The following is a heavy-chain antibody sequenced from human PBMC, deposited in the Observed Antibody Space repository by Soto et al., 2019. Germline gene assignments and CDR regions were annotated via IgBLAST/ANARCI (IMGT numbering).Heavy chain of an antibody. CDR3: GTTVEY. Sequence: PGGSLRLSCAASGFTFSNYWMHWVRQVPGEGLVWVSSINNDGSRTWYADSVRGRIAMSRDNARNLVYLQMNSLRAEDTAVYYCGTTVEYWGQGALVTVS. CDR1: GFTFSNYW. CDR2: INNDGSRT. J-gene: IGHJ4*02. D-gene: IGHD1-1*01. V-gene: IGHV3-74*01.